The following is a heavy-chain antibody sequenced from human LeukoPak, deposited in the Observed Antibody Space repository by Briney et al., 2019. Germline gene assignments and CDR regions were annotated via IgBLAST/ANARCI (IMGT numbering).Heavy chain of an antibody. CDR2: INHGGST. CDR3: ARGAGDSSGYYWSDY. Sequence: SETLSLTCAVYGVSFSGYYWSWIRQPPGKGLEWIGEINHGGSTNYNPSLKSRVTISVDTSKNQFSLKLSSVTAADTAVYYCARGAGDSSGYYWSDYWGQGTLVTVSS. J-gene: IGHJ4*02. CDR1: GVSFSGYY. V-gene: IGHV4-34*01. D-gene: IGHD3-22*01.